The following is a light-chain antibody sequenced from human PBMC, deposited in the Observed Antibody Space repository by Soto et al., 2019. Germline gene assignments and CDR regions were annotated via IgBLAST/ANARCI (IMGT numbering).Light chain of an antibody. V-gene: IGKV3-15*01. Sequence: EIVMTQSPATLSVSPGERATLSCRASQSVSSNLAWYQQKPGQAPRLLIYGASTRATGIPARFSGSGSGTDFTLTISSNQSEDFAVYYCQHYNTWPQTFGQGTKVEIK. CDR3: QHYNTWPQT. CDR2: GAS. CDR1: QSVSSN. J-gene: IGKJ1*01.